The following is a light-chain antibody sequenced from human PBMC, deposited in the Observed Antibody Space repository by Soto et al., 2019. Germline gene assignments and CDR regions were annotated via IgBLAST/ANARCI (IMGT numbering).Light chain of an antibody. V-gene: IGLV2-14*01. Sequence: QSVLAQPASVSGSPGQSITISCTGTSSDVGGYNYVSWYQQHPGKAPKLMIYDVSNRPSVVSNRFSGSKSGNTASLTISGLQAEYYSDYYCSSDTSSITLYGCGPRTKVTDL. J-gene: IGLJ1*01. CDR3: SSDTSSITLYG. CDR1: SSDVGGYNY. CDR2: DVS.